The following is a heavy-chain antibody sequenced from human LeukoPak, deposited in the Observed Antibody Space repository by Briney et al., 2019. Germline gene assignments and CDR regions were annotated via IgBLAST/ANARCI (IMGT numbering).Heavy chain of an antibody. CDR2: ISPSTGGT. J-gene: IGHJ4*02. CDR1: GYTFSGYY. Sequence: ASVKVSCKASGYTFSGYYIHWVRQAPGQGLEWMGWISPSTGGTNYAQKFQGRVTMTRDTSIATAYMELRSLRSDDTAVYYCASPEYGDFYFDYWGQGTLVTVAS. D-gene: IGHD2-21*02. V-gene: IGHV1-2*02. CDR3: ASPEYGDFYFDY.